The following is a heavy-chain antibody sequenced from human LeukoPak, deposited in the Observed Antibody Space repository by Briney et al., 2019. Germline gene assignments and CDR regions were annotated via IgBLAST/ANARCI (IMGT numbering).Heavy chain of an antibody. D-gene: IGHD6-13*01. V-gene: IGHV3-30*18. CDR1: GFTFSSYG. CDR2: ISYDGSNK. J-gene: IGHJ1*01. CDR3: AKEAAGKGRAEYFQH. Sequence: GGSLRLSCAASGFTFSSYGMHWVRQAPAKGLEWVAVISYDGSNKYYADSVKGRFTISRDNSKNTLYLQMNSLRAEDTAVYYCAKEAAGKGRAEYFQHWGQGTLVTVSS.